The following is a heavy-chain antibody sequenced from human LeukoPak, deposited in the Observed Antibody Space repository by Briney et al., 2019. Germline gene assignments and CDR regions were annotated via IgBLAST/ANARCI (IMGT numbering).Heavy chain of an antibody. V-gene: IGHV3-30-3*01. D-gene: IGHD6-13*01. Sequence: GGALRLSCAASGFTFSSYAMHWVRQAPGKGLEWVAVISYDGSNKYYADSVKGRFTISRDNSKNTLYLQMNSLRAEDTAVYYCARGPYSSSWRFDYWGQGTLVTVS. J-gene: IGHJ4*02. CDR2: ISYDGSNK. CDR1: GFTFSSYA. CDR3: ARGPYSSSWRFDY.